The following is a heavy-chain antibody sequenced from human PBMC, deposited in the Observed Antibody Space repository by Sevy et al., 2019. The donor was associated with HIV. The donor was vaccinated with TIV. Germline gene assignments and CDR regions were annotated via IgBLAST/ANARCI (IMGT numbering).Heavy chain of an antibody. V-gene: IGHV1-18*01. CDR2: ISAYNGNT. D-gene: IGHD1-26*01. J-gene: IGHJ6*03. CDR1: GYTFTSYG. Sequence: ASVKVSCKASGYTFTSYGISWVRQAPGQGLEWMGWISAYNGNTNYAQKLQGRVTMTTDTSTSTAYMELRSLRSDDTAVDYWARLAGSGSCYEDYYYYYMDVWGKGTTVTVSS. CDR3: ARLAGSGSCYEDYYYYYMDV.